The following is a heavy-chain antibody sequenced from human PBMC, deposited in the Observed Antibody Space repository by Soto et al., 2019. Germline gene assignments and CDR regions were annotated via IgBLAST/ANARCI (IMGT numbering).Heavy chain of an antibody. CDR2: IIPIFGTA. V-gene: IGHV1-69*13. Sequence: SVKVSCKASGGTFSSYAISWVRQAPGQGLEWMGGIIPIFGTANYAQKFQGRVTITADESTSTAYMELSSLRSEDTAVYYCARVLGYGDYDSWFDPWGQGTLVTVSS. CDR3: ARVLGYGDYDSWFDP. CDR1: GGTFSSYA. D-gene: IGHD4-17*01. J-gene: IGHJ5*02.